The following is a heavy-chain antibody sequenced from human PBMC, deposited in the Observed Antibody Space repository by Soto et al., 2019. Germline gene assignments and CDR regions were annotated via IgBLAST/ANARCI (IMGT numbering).Heavy chain of an antibody. V-gene: IGHV3-73*01. J-gene: IGHJ4*02. CDR2: IRTKSNNYAT. Sequence: GGSLKLSCAASGISFSGSGIHWVRQGSGKGLEWVGRIRTKSNNYATAYAASVKGRFTIPRDDSKNTAYLQMNSLKTEDTAVYYCTRLHFIVEPGINYWGQGTLVTVSS. CDR1: GISFSGSG. D-gene: IGHD6-13*01. CDR3: TRLHFIVEPGINY.